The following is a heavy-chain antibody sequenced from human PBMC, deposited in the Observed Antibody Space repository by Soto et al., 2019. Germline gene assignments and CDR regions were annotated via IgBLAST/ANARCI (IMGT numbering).Heavy chain of an antibody. V-gene: IGHV3-66*01. CDR2: IYSGGST. J-gene: IGHJ4*02. D-gene: IGHD6-19*01. CDR3: ARDRGTGSGWYWGYFDY. Sequence: GGSLRLSCAASGFTVSSNYMSWVRQAPGKGLEWVSVIYSGGSTYYADSVKGRFTISRYNSKNKLYLQMNSLRAEDTAVYYCARDRGTGSGWYWGYFDYWGQGTLVTVSS. CDR1: GFTVSSNY.